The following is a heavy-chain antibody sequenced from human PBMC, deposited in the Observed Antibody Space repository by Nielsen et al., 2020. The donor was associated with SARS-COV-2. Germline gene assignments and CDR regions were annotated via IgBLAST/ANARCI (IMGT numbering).Heavy chain of an antibody. D-gene: IGHD4-23*01. CDR3: TRGFHGGFDY. CDR2: IGTGVDT. V-gene: IGHV3-13*01. Sequence: GGSLRLSCAASGFTLSNYDMHWVRQVPGKGLEWVSTIGTGVDTYYPGSVKGRFTISRENAKNSLFLQMNSLRAGDTAVYFCTRGFHGGFDYWGQGILVTVSS. CDR1: GFTLSNYD. J-gene: IGHJ4*02.